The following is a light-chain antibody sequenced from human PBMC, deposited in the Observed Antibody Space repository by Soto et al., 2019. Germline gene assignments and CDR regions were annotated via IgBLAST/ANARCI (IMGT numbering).Light chain of an antibody. CDR3: AAWDDSLNGPLDV. J-gene: IGLJ1*01. CDR2: SNN. V-gene: IGLV1-44*01. Sequence: QSVLTQSPSASGTPGQRVTISCSGSSSNIGSNTVNWYQQLPGTAPKLLIYSNNQRPSGVPDRFSGSKSGTSASLAISGLQSEDEADYYCAAWDDSLNGPLDVFGTGTKLTVL. CDR1: SSNIGSNT.